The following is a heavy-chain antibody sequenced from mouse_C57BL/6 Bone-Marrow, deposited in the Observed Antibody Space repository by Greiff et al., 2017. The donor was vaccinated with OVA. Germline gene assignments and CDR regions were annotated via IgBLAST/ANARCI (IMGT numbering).Heavy chain of an antibody. CDR1: GFTFRDYG. V-gene: IGHV5-15*01. J-gene: IGHJ4*01. Sequence: EVQGVESGGGLVQPGGSLKLSCAASGFTFRDYGMAWVRQAPRKGPEWVALISNLAYSIYYADTVTGRFTISREKAKNTLYLEMRRMRSEDTAMYDCARRRERDAMDYWGEGTSVTVSS. CDR2: ISNLAYSI. CDR3: ARRRERDAMDY.